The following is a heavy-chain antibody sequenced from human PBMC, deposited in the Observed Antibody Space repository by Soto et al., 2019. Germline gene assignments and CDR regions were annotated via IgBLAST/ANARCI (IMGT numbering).Heavy chain of an antibody. Sequence: EEQLLESGGGSVQPGGSLRLSCTASGFNFRNYAMSWVRQAPGKGLEWVSIISYNGESTYHTGATYYADSVRGRFTISRDNSKNTLSLQMNSLRAEDTAVYFCTKALYCSSTSCYSGGDTFHIWGQGTMVTVS. D-gene: IGHD2-2*01. V-gene: IGHV3-23*01. CDR3: TKALYCSSTSCYSGGDTFHI. CDR2: ISYNGESTYHTGAT. CDR1: GFNFRNYA. J-gene: IGHJ3*02.